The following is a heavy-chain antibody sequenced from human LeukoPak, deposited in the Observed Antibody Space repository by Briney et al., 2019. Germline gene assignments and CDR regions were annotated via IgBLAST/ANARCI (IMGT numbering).Heavy chain of an antibody. D-gene: IGHD5-24*01. J-gene: IGHJ2*01. CDR2: ISSSSSTI. CDR1: GFTFSSYS. Sequence: GGSLRLSCAASGFTFSSYSMNWVRQAPGKGLEWVSYISSSSSTIYYADSVKGRFTISRDNAKNSLYLQMNSLRAEDTAVYYCATGRDGYNSGWYFDLWGRGTLVTVSS. V-gene: IGHV3-48*04. CDR3: ATGRDGYNSGWYFDL.